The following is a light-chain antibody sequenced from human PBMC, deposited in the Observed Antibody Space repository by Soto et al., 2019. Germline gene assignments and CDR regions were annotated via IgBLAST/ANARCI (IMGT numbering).Light chain of an antibody. V-gene: IGLV2-8*01. Sequence: QSVLTQFPSASGSPGQSVTISCTGTSGDVGPYNYVSWYQQHPGKAPKLMIYEVTKRPSGVPDRFSGSKSGNTASLTVSGLQAEDEAVYYCSSYAGSNNLVFGTGTKVTVL. CDR1: SGDVGPYNY. CDR3: SSYAGSNNLV. J-gene: IGLJ1*01. CDR2: EVT.